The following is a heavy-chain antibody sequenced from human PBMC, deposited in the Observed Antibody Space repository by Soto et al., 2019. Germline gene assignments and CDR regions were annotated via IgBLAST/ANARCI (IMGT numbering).Heavy chain of an antibody. CDR1: GFTFSSYG. CDR3: AKGDYDRVWFGPPSYYYYGMDV. D-gene: IGHD3-10*01. V-gene: IGHV3-30*02. Sequence: QSGGSLRLSCAASGFTFSSYGMHWVRQAPGKGLEWVAVIWYDGSNKYYADSVKGRFTISRDNSKNTLYLQMNSLRAEDTAVYYCAKGDYDRVWFGPPSYYYYGMDVWGQGTTVTVSS. J-gene: IGHJ6*02. CDR2: IWYDGSNK.